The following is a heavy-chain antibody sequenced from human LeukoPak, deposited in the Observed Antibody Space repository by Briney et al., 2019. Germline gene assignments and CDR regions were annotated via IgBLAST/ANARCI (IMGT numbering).Heavy chain of an antibody. D-gene: IGHD3-16*01. J-gene: IGHJ4*02. V-gene: IGHV4-59*06. Sequence: SETLSLTCTVSGGSISSYSWNWIRQHPGKGLEWIGYIYYSGSTYYNPSHKSRVTISVDTSKNQFSLKLSSVTAADTAVYYCARVPRGESFDYWGQGTLVTVSS. CDR2: IYYSGST. CDR3: ARVPRGESFDY. CDR1: GGSISSYS.